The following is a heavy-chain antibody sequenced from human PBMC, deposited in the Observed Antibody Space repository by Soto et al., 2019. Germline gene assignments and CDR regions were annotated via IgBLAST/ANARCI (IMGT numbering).Heavy chain of an antibody. J-gene: IGHJ4*01. CDR3: AKAGRAAAGTFFFES. D-gene: IGHD6-13*01. CDR1: GFTFSYYD. CDR2: VWHDGSTE. V-gene: IGHV3-33*06. Sequence: GGSLRLSCVGSGFTFSYYDMHWVRQAPGKGLEWVAVVWHDGSTEYYPDSVKGRFTVSRDNSKNTVFLQVNSLRAEDTAVYFCAKAGRAAAGTFFFESWGHGTQVTVSS.